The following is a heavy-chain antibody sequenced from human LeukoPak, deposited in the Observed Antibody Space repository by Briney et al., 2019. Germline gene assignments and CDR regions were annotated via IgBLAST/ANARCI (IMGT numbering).Heavy chain of an antibody. Sequence: PGGSLTLSCAASGFTFSSSRMHWVRQAPGKGLVWVSRMNSDGSTTTYADSVKGRFTISRDNAKNTLYLQMNSLRAEDTAVYYCVRALNGDKYYWGQGALVTVSS. CDR3: VRALNGDKYY. V-gene: IGHV3-74*01. J-gene: IGHJ4*02. D-gene: IGHD7-27*01. CDR1: GFTFSSSR. CDR2: MNSDGSTT.